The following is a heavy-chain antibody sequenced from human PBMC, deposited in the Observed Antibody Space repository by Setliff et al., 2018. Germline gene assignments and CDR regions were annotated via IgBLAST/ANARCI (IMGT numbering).Heavy chain of an antibody. V-gene: IGHV3-23*01. Sequence: PGGSLRLSCTASGFTFTHYSMNWVRQTPGKGLEWVSTISGSGDSTCYADSVKGRFTISRDNAKNSLSLQMNSLRTEDTAVYYCVGAGTCSYWGQGTLVTVSS. CDR1: GFTFTHYS. D-gene: IGHD3-10*02. J-gene: IGHJ4*02. CDR2: ISGSGDST. CDR3: VGAGTCSY.